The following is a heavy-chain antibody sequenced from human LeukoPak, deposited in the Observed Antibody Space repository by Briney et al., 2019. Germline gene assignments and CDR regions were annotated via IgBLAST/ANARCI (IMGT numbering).Heavy chain of an antibody. CDR2: ISWDGGST. Sequence: GGSLRLSCAASGFTFDDYAMHWVRQAPGKGLEWVSLISWDGGSTYYAVSVKGRFTISRDNSKNSLYLQMNSLRAEDTALYYCAKGRSGRAYFDYWGQGTLVTVSS. V-gene: IGHV3-43D*03. J-gene: IGHJ4*02. D-gene: IGHD2-15*01. CDR3: AKGRSGRAYFDY. CDR1: GFTFDDYA.